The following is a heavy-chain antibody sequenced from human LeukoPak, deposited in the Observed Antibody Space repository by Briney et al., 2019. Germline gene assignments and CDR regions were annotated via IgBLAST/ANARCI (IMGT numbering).Heavy chain of an antibody. CDR2: IDWDDDK. CDR3: ARIHGAYDSSGYSSPFDY. CDR1: GFSLSTSGMC. V-gene: IGHV2-70*11. J-gene: IGHJ4*02. D-gene: IGHD3-22*01. Sequence: SGPTLVNPTQTLTLTCTFSGFSLSTSGMCMSWIRQPPGKALEWLARIDWDDDKYYSTSLKTRLTISKDTSKNQVVLTMTNMDPVDTATYYCARIHGAYDSSGYSSPFDYWGQGTLVTVSS.